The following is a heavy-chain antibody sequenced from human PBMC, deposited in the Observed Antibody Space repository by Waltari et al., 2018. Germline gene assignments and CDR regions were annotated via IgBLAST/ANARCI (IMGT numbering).Heavy chain of an antibody. CDR3: VRDFSGYDSSGYYH. CDR1: GGTFSSYT. D-gene: IGHD3-22*01. V-gene: IGHV1-69*08. CDR2: ISPIRGIA. J-gene: IGHJ5*02. Sequence: QVQLVQSGAEVKKPGSSVKVSCKASGGTFSSYTISWVRQAPGQGLEWMGRISPIRGIANYAQKFQGRVTITADKSTSTAYMELSSLRSEDTAVYYCVRDFSGYDSSGYYHWGQGTLVTVSS.